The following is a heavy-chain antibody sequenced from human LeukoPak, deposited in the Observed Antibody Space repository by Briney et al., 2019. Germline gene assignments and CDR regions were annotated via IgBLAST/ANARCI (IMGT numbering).Heavy chain of an antibody. CDR3: ARDPLGGSASISPSFDI. CDR2: ISSSSSTI. Sequence: PGGSLRLSCAASGFTFSRYSMNWVRQAPGRGLEWVSYISSSSSTIYYADSVKGRFTISRDNAKNSLYLQMNSLRAEDTAVYYCARDPLGGSASISPSFDIWGQGTMVTVS. V-gene: IGHV3-48*01. D-gene: IGHD3-3*02. CDR1: GFTFSRYS. J-gene: IGHJ3*02.